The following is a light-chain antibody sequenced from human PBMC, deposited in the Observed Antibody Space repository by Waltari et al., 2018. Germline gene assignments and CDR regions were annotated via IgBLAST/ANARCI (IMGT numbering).Light chain of an antibody. V-gene: IGKV1-33*01. CDR2: DAS. CDR1: QDISNY. J-gene: IGKJ5*01. Sequence: DIQMTQSPSSLSASVGDRVTITCQASQDISNYLNWYQQKPGKAPKLLIYDASNLETGVPSRFSASGSGTEFTFTISSLQPEDIATYYCQQYDNLPITFGQGTRVEIK. CDR3: QQYDNLPIT.